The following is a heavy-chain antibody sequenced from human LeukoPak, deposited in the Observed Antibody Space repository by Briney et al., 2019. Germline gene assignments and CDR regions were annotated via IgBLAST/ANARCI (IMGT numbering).Heavy chain of an antibody. CDR2: IYPGDSDT. CDR1: GYTFTNYW. J-gene: IGHJ4*02. V-gene: IGHV5-51*01. D-gene: IGHD3-10*01. Sequence: GESLKISCKGSGYTFTNYWIGWVRQMPGKGLEWMGIIYPGDSDTRYNPSFQGQVTISVDKSINTAYLQWISLKASDTAIYFCARTNVGASDYWGQGTLATVSS. CDR3: ARTNVGASDY.